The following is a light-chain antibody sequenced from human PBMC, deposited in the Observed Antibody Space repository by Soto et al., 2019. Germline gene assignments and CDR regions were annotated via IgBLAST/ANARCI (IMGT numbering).Light chain of an antibody. J-gene: IGKJ5*01. CDR1: QDINNF. CDR3: QHYDGDPQT. V-gene: IGKV1-16*01. CDR2: AAS. Sequence: DLQMTQSPSSLSASVGDSVTIXXRASQDINNFLAWFQQKPGKAPKTXIVAASSLHSGVPSRFSGSGSGTDFTLTISSLQAEDFGTYYCQHYDGDPQTFGQGTRLEIK.